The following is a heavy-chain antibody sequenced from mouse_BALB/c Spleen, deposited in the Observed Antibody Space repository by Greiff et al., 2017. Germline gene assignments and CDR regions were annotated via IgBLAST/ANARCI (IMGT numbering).Heavy chain of an antibody. CDR1: GFTFSSYA. J-gene: IGHJ2*01. CDR3: ARGGDYDDFDY. V-gene: IGHV5-6-5*01. Sequence: EVKLMESGGGLVKPGGSLKLSCAASGFTFSSYAMSWVRQTPEKRLEWVASISSGGSTYYPDSVKGRFTISRDNARNILYLQMSSLRSEDTAMYYCARGGDYDDFDYWGQGTTLTVSS. D-gene: IGHD2-4*01. CDR2: ISSGGST.